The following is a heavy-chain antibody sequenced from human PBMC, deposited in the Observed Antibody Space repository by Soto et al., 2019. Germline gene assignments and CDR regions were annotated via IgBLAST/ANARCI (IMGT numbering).Heavy chain of an antibody. V-gene: IGHV3-48*01. D-gene: IGHD3-10*01. CDR1: GFTFSSYS. CDR2: ISSSSSTI. J-gene: IGHJ4*02. CDR3: ARANYYGSPGDFDY. Sequence: EVQLVESGGGLVQPGGSLRLSCAASGFTFSSYSMNWVRQAPGKGLEWVSYISSSSSTIYYADSVKGRFTISRDNAKNSLYLQMNSLRAEDTAVYYCARANYYGSPGDFDYGGQGTRVTVSS.